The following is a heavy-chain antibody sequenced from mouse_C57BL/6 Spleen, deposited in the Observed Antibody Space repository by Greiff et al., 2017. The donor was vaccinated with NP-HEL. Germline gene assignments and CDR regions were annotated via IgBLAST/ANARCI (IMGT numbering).Heavy chain of an antibody. J-gene: IGHJ2*01. CDR1: GFTFSSYT. CDR3: ARDPRNYFDY. Sequence: EVHLVESGGGLVKPGGSLKLSCAASGFTFSSYTMSWVRQTPEKRLEWVATISGGGGNTYYPASVKGRFTISRDNAKNTLYLQMSSLRSEDTALYYCARDPRNYFDYWGQGTTLTVSS. D-gene: IGHD2-10*02. V-gene: IGHV5-9*01. CDR2: ISGGGGNT.